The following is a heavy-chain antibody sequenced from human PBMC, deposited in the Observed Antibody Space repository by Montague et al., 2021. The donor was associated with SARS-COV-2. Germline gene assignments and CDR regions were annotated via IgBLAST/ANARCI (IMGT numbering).Heavy chain of an antibody. D-gene: IGHD4-23*01. CDR1: GASISTGSDY. CDR3: ARLRYYGGNSGFQGLVDY. CDR2: FYYSGGS. J-gene: IGHJ4*02. Sequence: SETLSLTCTVSGASISTGSDYWTWIRQRPGRGLEWIGNFYYSGGSTYNPSLKSRVTISADTSKNQFSLKLSPATAADTAVYYCARLRYYGGNSGFQGLVDYWGQGALVTVSS. V-gene: IGHV4-61*01.